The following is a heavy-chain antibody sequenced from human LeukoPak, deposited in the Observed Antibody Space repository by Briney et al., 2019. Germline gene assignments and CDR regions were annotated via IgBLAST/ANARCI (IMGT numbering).Heavy chain of an antibody. Sequence: PSETLSRTCTVSGGSISSGGYYWSWIRQPPGRVLEWVGYIDYSGSTYYIPSLNSLVTISADTSKNQFSLKLSSVTAADTAVYYCARGVVGYYMDVWGKGTTVTVSS. J-gene: IGHJ6*03. CDR2: IDYSGST. CDR1: GGSISSGGYY. CDR3: ARGVVGYYMDV. V-gene: IGHV4-30-4*08.